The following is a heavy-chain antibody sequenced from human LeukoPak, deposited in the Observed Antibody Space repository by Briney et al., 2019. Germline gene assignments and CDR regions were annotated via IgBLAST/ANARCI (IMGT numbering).Heavy chain of an antibody. CDR3: ARLDGVTTVAYYYMDV. Sequence: SETLSLTCAAYGGSFSGYYWSWIRQPPGKGLEWIGEINHSGSTNYNPSLKSRVTISVDTSKNQFSLKLSSVTAADTAVYYCARLDGVTTVAYYYMDVWGKGTTVTVSS. CDR1: GGSFSGYY. D-gene: IGHD3-10*01. V-gene: IGHV4-34*01. CDR2: INHSGST. J-gene: IGHJ6*03.